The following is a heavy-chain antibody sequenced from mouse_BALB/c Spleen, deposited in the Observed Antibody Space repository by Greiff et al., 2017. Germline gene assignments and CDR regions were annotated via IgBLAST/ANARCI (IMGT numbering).Heavy chain of an antibody. J-gene: IGHJ4*01. D-gene: IGHD2-4*01. V-gene: IGHV3-2*02. Sequence: EVKLMESGPGLVKPSQSLSLTCTVTGYSITSDYAWNWIRQFPGNKLEWMGYISYSGSTSYNPSLKSRISITRDTSKNQFFLQLNSVTTEDTATYYCARNYDYGLDYWGQGTAVTVSS. CDR3: ARNYDYGLDY. CDR2: ISYSGST. CDR1: GYSITSDYA.